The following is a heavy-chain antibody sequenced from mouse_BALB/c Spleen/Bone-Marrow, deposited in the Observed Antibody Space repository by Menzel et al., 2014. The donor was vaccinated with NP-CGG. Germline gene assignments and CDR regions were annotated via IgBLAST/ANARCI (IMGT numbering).Heavy chain of an antibody. CDR2: IDPANGNT. Sequence: EVQLVESGAELVKPGASVKLSCTASGFNIKDTYMHWVKQRPEQGLEWIGRIDPANGNTKYDPKFQGKATITAITSSNTAYLRLSSLTSEDTAVYYCAPMITDWYFDVWGAGTTVTVSS. CDR1: GFNIKDTY. V-gene: IGHV14-3*02. D-gene: IGHD2-4*01. J-gene: IGHJ1*01. CDR3: APMITDWYFDV.